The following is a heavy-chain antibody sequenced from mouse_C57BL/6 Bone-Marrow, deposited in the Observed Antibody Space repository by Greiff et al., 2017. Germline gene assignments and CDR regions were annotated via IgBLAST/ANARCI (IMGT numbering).Heavy chain of an antibody. J-gene: IGHJ4*01. CDR1: GFTFSSYA. D-gene: IGHD2-1*01. Sequence: EVKLQESGGGLVKPGGSLKLSCAASGFTFSSYAMSWVRQTPEKRLEWVATISDGGSYTYYPDNVKGRFTISRDNAKNNLYLQMSHLKSEDTAMYYCARGGNYVDYAMDYWGQGTSVTGSS. CDR2: ISDGGSYT. V-gene: IGHV5-4*03. CDR3: ARGGNYVDYAMDY.